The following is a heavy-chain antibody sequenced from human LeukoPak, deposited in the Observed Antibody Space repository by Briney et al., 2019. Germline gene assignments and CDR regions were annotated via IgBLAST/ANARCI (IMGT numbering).Heavy chain of an antibody. Sequence: GGSLILSCAASGFSFSRDWMSWVRQPQGKGLEWVANIRDDGNEKYYADSVKGRFIISRDNARSSLHLQMSSLRVEDTAVYYCARDGPGYKDLDLWSQGTLVTVSS. CDR1: GFSFSRDW. V-gene: IGHV3-7*04. D-gene: IGHD2-15*01. J-gene: IGHJ5*02. CDR3: ARDGPGYKDLDL. CDR2: IRDDGNEK.